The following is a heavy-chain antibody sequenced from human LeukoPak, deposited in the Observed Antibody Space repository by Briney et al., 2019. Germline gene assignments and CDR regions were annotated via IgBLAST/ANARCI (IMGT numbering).Heavy chain of an antibody. D-gene: IGHD6-13*01. Sequence: RGESLQISCKGSRYSFTSYWIGWVRQLPGKGLEWMGIIYPGDSDTRYSPSFQGQVTISADKSISTAYLQWSSLKASDTAMYYCARQYSSSWYWFDPWGQGTLVTVSS. CDR2: IYPGDSDT. CDR1: RYSFTSYW. CDR3: ARQYSSSWYWFDP. J-gene: IGHJ5*02. V-gene: IGHV5-51*01.